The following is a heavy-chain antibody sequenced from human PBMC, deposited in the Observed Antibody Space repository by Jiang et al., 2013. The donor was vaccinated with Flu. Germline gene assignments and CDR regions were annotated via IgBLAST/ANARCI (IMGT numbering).Heavy chain of an antibody. CDR3: ARNPYYDFWSGYYTGPYYYYYMDV. CDR1: GFTFSSYW. Sequence: GLVQPGGSLRLSCAASGFTFSSYWMSWVRQAPGKGLEWVANIKQDGSEKYYVDSVKGRFTISRDNAKNSLYLQMNSLRAEDTAVYYCARNPYYDFWSGYYTGPYYYYYMDVWGKGTTVTVSS. J-gene: IGHJ6*03. CDR2: IKQDGSEK. V-gene: IGHV3-7*03. D-gene: IGHD3-3*01.